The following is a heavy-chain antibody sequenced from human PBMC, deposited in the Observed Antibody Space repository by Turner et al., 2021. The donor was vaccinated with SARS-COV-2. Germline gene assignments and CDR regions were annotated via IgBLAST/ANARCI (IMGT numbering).Heavy chain of an antibody. CDR2: ISVSGGST. D-gene: IGHD3-3*01. J-gene: IGHJ4*02. V-gene: IGHV3-23*01. CDR3: AKAQLGYYLGVDY. CDR1: GFAFSSYV. Sequence: EVQLLESGGGLVQPGGSLRPSCAASGFAFSSYVMSWVRQAPGKGLEWVSSISVSGGSTYYADSVKGRFTISRDNSKNTLYLQMNSLRAEDTAVYYCAKAQLGYYLGVDYWGQGTLVTVSS.